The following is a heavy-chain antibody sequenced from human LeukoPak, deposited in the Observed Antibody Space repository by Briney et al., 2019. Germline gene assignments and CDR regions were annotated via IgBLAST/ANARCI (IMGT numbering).Heavy chain of an antibody. V-gene: IGHV3-30*18. Sequence: PGGSLRLSCAASGFTFSSYGMHWVRQAPGKGLEWVAVISYDGSNKYYADSVKGRFTISRDNSKNTLYLQMNSLRAEDTAVYYCAKAGMDIVPGGYWGQGTLVTVSS. CDR3: AKAGMDIVPGGY. J-gene: IGHJ4*02. CDR1: GFTFSSYG. D-gene: IGHD5-12*01. CDR2: ISYDGSNK.